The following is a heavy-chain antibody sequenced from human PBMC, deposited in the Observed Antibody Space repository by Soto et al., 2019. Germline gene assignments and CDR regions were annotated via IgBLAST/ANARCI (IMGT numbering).Heavy chain of an antibody. D-gene: IGHD2-2*02. Sequence: ASVKVSCKASGYTFTSYGISWVRQAPGQGLEWMGWISAYNGNTNYAQKLQGRVTMTTDTSTSTAYMELRSLRSDDTAVYYCARDMGVVVPAAIRWFDPWGQGTLVTVSS. CDR2: ISAYNGNT. V-gene: IGHV1-18*01. CDR1: GYTFTSYG. CDR3: ARDMGVVVPAAIRWFDP. J-gene: IGHJ5*02.